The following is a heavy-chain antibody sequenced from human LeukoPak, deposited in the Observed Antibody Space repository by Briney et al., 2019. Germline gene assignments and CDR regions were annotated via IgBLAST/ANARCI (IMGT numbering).Heavy chain of an antibody. CDR3: ARAPGKGYCSGGSCSYNWFDP. Sequence: PSETLSLTCSFSGGSISRFYWSWIRQFPGKGLEWIGYISDSGSTDYNPSLKSRVTISVATSKNQFSLKLSSVTAADTAVYYCARAPGKGYCSGGSCSYNWFDPWGQGTLVTVSS. CDR2: ISDSGST. J-gene: IGHJ5*02. D-gene: IGHD2-15*01. CDR1: GGSISRFY. V-gene: IGHV4-59*12.